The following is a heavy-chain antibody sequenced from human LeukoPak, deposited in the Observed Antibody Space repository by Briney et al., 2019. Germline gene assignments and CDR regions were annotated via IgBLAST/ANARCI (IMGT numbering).Heavy chain of an antibody. CDR3: ARVRHYGDQFMDV. D-gene: IGHD4-17*01. CDR1: GFTFSSHW. V-gene: IGHV3-7*01. J-gene: IGHJ6*02. Sequence: GSLRLSCAASGFTFSSHWMSWVRQAPGKGLEWVANIKQDGSEKYYVDSVKGRFTISRDNAKNSLYLQMNSLRAEDTAVYYCARVRHYGDQFMDVWGQGTTVTVSS. CDR2: IKQDGSEK.